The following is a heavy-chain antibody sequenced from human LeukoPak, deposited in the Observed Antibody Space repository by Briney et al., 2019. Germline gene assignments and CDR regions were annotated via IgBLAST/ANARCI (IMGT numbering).Heavy chain of an antibody. CDR1: GYTXTDYY. CDR2: INPNSGGT. J-gene: IGHJ4*02. Sequence: ASVKVSCKASGYTXTDYYMHWVRQAPGQGLEWMGWINPNSGGTNYAQSFQGRVTMTRDTSISTAYMELSRLRSDDTAVYFCARDLTGGSDYWGQGTLVTVSS. V-gene: IGHV1-2*02. CDR3: ARDLTGGSDY. D-gene: IGHD3-16*01.